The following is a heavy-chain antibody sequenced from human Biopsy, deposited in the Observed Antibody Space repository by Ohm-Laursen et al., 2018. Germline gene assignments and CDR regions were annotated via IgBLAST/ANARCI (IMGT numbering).Heavy chain of an antibody. CDR2: LYYTGNT. D-gene: IGHD3-22*01. CDR3: ARDRGYYSDRTVPGYFDL. Sequence: SDTLSLTRTVSGDSIRTYYWSWIRQPPGKGLQWIGYLYYTGNTDYNPSLQSRVPISVDTSNNHFSLRLWSMTPADTAMYYCARDRGYYSDRTVPGYFDLWGRGTLVTVSS. V-gene: IGHV4-59*01. J-gene: IGHJ2*01. CDR1: GDSIRTYY.